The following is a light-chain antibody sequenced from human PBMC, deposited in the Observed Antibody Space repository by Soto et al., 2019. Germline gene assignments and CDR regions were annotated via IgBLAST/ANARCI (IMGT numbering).Light chain of an antibody. CDR3: QQYNSYSIT. CDR2: KAS. J-gene: IGKJ5*01. CDR1: QTISSW. V-gene: IGKV1-5*03. Sequence: DIQMAQSPSTLSASVGDRVAITCRASQTISSWLAWYQQKPGKAPKXXIYKASSLASGVPSRFSGSGSGTEFTLTISSLQPDDFATYYCQQYNSYSITFGQGTRLEIK.